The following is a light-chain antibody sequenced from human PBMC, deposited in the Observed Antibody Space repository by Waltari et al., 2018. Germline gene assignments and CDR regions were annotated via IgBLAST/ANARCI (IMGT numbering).Light chain of an antibody. CDR2: VEGSGTY. CDR3: ETWDSRTLGV. V-gene: IGLV4-60*03. CDR1: SGHSSSI. J-gene: IGLJ3*02. Sequence: PVLTQPSSASASLAPAVKLTCTLSSGHSSSIIAWHQQQPGKAPRYLMKVEGSGTYNKGTGVSDRFSGSTAGADSYLTISNLQSEDEADYSCETWDSRTLGVFGGGTKLTVL.